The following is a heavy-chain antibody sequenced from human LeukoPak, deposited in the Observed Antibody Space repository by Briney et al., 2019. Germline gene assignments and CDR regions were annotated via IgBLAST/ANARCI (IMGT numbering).Heavy chain of an antibody. V-gene: IGHV1-46*01. CDR1: GYTFTSYY. J-gene: IGHJ4*02. CDR3: ARDSGMVRGTVDY. Sequence: ATVKVSCKSSGYTFTSYYMYWVRQAPGQGLEWMGIINPSGGSTSYAQKFQGRVTMTRDTSTSTVYMELSSLRSEDTAVYYCARDSGMVRGTVDYWGQGTLVTVSS. CDR2: INPSGGST. D-gene: IGHD3-10*01.